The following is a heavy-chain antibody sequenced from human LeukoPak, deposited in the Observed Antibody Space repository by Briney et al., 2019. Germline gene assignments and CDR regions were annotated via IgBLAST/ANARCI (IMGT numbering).Heavy chain of an antibody. CDR1: GGSFSGYC. CDR2: INHSGST. J-gene: IGHJ6*02. Sequence: PSETLSLTCAVYGGSFSGYCWSWIRQPPGKGLEWIGEINHSGSTNYNPSLKSRVTISVDTSKNQFSLKLSSVTAADTAVYYCARGGGYYYYGMDVWGQGTTVTVSS. V-gene: IGHV4-34*01. D-gene: IGHD2-15*01. CDR3: ARGGGYYYYGMDV.